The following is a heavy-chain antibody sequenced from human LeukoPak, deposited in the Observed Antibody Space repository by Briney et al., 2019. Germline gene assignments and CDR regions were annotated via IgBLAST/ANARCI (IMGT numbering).Heavy chain of an antibody. Sequence: PGGSLRLSCAASGFTFSSYSMNWVCQAPGKGLEWVSSISSSSSYIYYADSVKGRFTISRDNAKNSLYLQMNSLRAEDTAVYYCARGGYSGYDLSPKYYGMDVWGQGTTVTVSS. CDR3: ARGGYSGYDLSPKYYGMDV. V-gene: IGHV3-21*01. CDR2: ISSSSSYI. D-gene: IGHD5-12*01. J-gene: IGHJ6*02. CDR1: GFTFSSYS.